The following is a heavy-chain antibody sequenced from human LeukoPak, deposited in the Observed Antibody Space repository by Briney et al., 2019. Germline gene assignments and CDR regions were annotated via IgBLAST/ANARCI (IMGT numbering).Heavy chain of an antibody. Sequence: ASVKVSCKASGYTFTSYDINWVRQATGQGLEWMGWMNPNSGNTGYAQKFQGRVTMTRNTSISTAYMELSSLRSEDTAVYYCARDQGYQLLYGNYYYYGMDVWGQGTTATVSS. CDR3: ARDQGYQLLYGNYYYYGMDV. CDR2: MNPNSGNT. D-gene: IGHD2-2*02. V-gene: IGHV1-8*01. J-gene: IGHJ6*02. CDR1: GYTFTSYD.